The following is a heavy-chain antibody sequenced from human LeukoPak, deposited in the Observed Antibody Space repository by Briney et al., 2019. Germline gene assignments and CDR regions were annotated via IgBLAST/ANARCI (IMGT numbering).Heavy chain of an antibody. CDR1: GFNFSSYG. CDR3: AKDISVGVSPWAFDI. Sequence: SGGSLRLSCAASGFNFSSYGMHWVRQAPGKGLEWVAFIRYDGSNKYYADSVKGRFSISRDNSKNTLYLQMSSLRAEDTAVYYCAKDISVGVSPWAFDIWGQGTMVTVSS. CDR2: IRYDGSNK. J-gene: IGHJ3*02. D-gene: IGHD1-26*01. V-gene: IGHV3-30*02.